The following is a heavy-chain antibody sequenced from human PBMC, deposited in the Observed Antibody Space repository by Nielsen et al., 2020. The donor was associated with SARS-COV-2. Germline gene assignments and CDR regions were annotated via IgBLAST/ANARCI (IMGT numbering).Heavy chain of an antibody. D-gene: IGHD3-22*01. CDR1: GFTFDDYA. Sequence: SLKISCAASGFTFDDYAMHWVRQAPGKGLEWVSGISWNSGSIGYADSVKGRFTISRDNAKNSLYLQMNSLRAEDTALYYCAKAARITMISWFDPWGQGTLVTVSS. CDR3: AKAARITMISWFDP. J-gene: IGHJ5*02. V-gene: IGHV3-9*01. CDR2: ISWNSGSI.